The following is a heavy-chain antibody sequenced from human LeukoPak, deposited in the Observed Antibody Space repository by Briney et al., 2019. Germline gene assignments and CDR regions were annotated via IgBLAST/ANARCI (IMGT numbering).Heavy chain of an antibody. CDR1: GDSISSSY. D-gene: IGHD5-12*01. Sequence: SETLSLTCTVSGDSISSSYWSWIRQPPGKGLEWIGYIYYSETTNYNPSLKSRVTISAGTSKNQFSLKLSSVTAADTAVYYCARGERGYGGYDYNLGTYYYYYYMDVWGKGTTVTVSS. CDR2: IYYSETT. CDR3: ARGERGYGGYDYNLGTYYYYYYMDV. J-gene: IGHJ6*03. V-gene: IGHV4-59*01.